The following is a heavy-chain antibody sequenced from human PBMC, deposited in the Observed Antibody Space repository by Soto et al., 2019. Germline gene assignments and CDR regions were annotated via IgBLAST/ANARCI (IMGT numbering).Heavy chain of an antibody. CDR3: AAVDYGDYDLPLRYYMDV. CDR2: IVVGSGNT. CDR1: GFTFTSSA. Sequence: ASVKVSCKASGFTFTSSAMQWVRQARGQRLEWIGWIVVGSGNTNYAQKFQERVTITRDMSTSTAYMELSSLRSEDTAVYYCAAVDYGDYDLPLRYYMDVWGKGTTVTVSS. D-gene: IGHD4-17*01. J-gene: IGHJ6*03. V-gene: IGHV1-58*02.